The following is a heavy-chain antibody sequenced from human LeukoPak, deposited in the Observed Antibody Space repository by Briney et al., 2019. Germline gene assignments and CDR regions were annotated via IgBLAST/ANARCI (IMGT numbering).Heavy chain of an antibody. J-gene: IGHJ4*02. D-gene: IGHD3-3*01. CDR2: INPSGGST. Sequence: ASVKVSCKASGYTFTSYYMHWVRQAPGQGLEWMGIINPSGGSTTYAQKFQGRATMTRDMSTSTVYMELSSLRSEDTAVYYCARDYDYDFWSGYYGYWGQGTLVTVSS. CDR1: GYTFTSYY. CDR3: ARDYDYDFWSGYYGY. V-gene: IGHV1-46*01.